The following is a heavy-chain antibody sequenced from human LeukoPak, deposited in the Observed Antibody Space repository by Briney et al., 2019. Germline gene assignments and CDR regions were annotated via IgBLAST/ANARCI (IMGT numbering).Heavy chain of an antibody. CDR1: GFTFSSYW. J-gene: IGHJ4*02. CDR2: INSDGSYT. CDR3: TKGIGGSGYYGVDY. Sequence: GGSLRLSCAASGFTFSSYWMHWVRQAPGKGLVWVSRINSDGSYTSYADSVKGRFTISRDNAKNTLYMQMNSLRAEDTAVYYCTKGIGGSGYYGVDYWGQGTLVTVSS. D-gene: IGHD3-3*01. V-gene: IGHV3-74*01.